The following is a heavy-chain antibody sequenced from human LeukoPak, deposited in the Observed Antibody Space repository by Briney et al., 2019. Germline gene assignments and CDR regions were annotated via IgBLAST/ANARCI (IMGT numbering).Heavy chain of an antibody. CDR1: GFTVSSNY. D-gene: IGHD2-15*01. V-gene: IGHV3-21*04. Sequence: GGSLRLSCAASGFTVSSNYMSWVRQAPGKGLEWVSSISSSSVYTHYADSVKGRITISRDNGKNSLCLRMNSPTAEDTALYYFARDACRDAAFDIWGQGTMVTVSS. J-gene: IGHJ3*02. CDR2: ISSSSVYT. CDR3: ARDACRDAAFDI.